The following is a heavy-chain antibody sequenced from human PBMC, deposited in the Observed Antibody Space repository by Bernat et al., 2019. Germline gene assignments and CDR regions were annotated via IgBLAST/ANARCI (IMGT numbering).Heavy chain of an antibody. Sequence: EVQLLESGGGLVQPGGSLRLSCAASGFAFNSYIMSWVRQAPGKGLEWVSIISGSGGSTSYADSVKGRFTISRDNSKHTVFPQMNNLRAEDTAVYYCVKGVRIEVAGNFDYWGQGTLVTVSS. CDR2: ISGSGGST. J-gene: IGHJ4*02. CDR1: GFAFNSYI. D-gene: IGHD6-19*01. V-gene: IGHV3-23*01. CDR3: VKGVRIEVAGNFDY.